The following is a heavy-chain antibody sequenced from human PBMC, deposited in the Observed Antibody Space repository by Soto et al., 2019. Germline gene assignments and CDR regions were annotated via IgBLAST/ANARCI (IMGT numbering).Heavy chain of an antibody. D-gene: IGHD5-12*01. V-gene: IGHV3-33*01. CDR1: GVNFISHG. J-gene: IGHJ4*02. CDR3: ARDTTMVATAGFDY. Sequence: RHCYAAAGVNFISHGRHWVRQETGKGLEWVAVIWYDGSNKYYADSVKGRFTISRDNSKNTLYLQMNSLRAEDTAVYYYARDTTMVATAGFDYWGQGTLVTVSS. CDR2: IWYDGSNK.